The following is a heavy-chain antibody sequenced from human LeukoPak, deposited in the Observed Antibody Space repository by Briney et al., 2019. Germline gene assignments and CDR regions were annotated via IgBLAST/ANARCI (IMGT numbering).Heavy chain of an antibody. Sequence: GGSLRLSCEASGFTFSSYAMHWVRRAPGKGLEWVAVISVDGRDKHHVDSVEGRFTISRDNAKSTLYLQMNSLRADYTAVYFCARDVEGSAKYYFDYWGQGTLVTVSS. V-gene: IGHV3-30*04. J-gene: IGHJ4*02. CDR3: ARDVEGSAKYYFDY. D-gene: IGHD2-15*01. CDR1: GFTFSSYA. CDR2: ISVDGRDK.